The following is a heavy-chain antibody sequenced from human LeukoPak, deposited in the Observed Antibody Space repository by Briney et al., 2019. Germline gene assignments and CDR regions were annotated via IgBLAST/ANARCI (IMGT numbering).Heavy chain of an antibody. CDR3: AKGYDDFWSGYDY. J-gene: IGHJ4*02. D-gene: IGHD3-3*01. Sequence: GGSLRLSCAASGFTVSSNYMSWVRQAPGKGLEWVSVIYSGGSTYYADSVKGRFTISRDNSKNTLYLQMNSLRAEDTAVYYCAKGYDDFWSGYDYWGQGTLVTVSS. CDR2: IYSGGST. V-gene: IGHV3-53*01. CDR1: GFTVSSNY.